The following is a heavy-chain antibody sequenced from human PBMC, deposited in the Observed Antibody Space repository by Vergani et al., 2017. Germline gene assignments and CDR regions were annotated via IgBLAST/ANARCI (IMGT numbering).Heavy chain of an antibody. Sequence: EVQLVESGGGLVQPGGSLRLSCAASGFTFSSNYMSWVRQAPGKGLEWVSVIYSGGSSYYADSVKGIFTISRDNSNNTLYLQMGRLRAEDMAVYYVARGGSTCGFDYWGQGTLVTVSS. V-gene: IGHV3-66*01. D-gene: IGHD3-16*01. CDR3: ARGGSTCGFDY. J-gene: IGHJ4*02. CDR2: IYSGGSS. CDR1: GFTFSSNY.